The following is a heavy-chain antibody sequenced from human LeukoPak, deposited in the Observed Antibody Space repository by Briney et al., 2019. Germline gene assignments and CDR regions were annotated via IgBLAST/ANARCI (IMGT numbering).Heavy chain of an antibody. D-gene: IGHD1-26*01. CDR2: IYYSGST. CDR3: ARSIWELPLYYFDY. J-gene: IGHJ4*02. V-gene: IGHV4-39*07. CDR1: GGSIIDTNSY. Sequence: SETLSLTCTVSGGSIIDTNSYWGWFRQPPGEGLEWIGSIYYSGSTNYNPSLKSRVTISVDMSKNQFSLKLSSVTAADTAVYYCARSIWELPLYYFDYWGQGTLVTVSS.